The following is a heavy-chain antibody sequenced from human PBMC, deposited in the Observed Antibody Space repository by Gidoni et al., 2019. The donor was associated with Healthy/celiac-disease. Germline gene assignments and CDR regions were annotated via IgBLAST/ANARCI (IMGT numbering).Heavy chain of an antibody. Sequence: EVQLVESGGGLVKPGGSLRLSCAASGFTFSRYSLNWVRQAPGKGLEWVSSISSSSSYIYYADSVKGRFTISRDNAKNSLYLQMNSLRAEDTAVYYCARAGLGTAVDLDLYYYYMDVWGKGTTVTVSS. D-gene: IGHD2-8*02. J-gene: IGHJ6*03. CDR2: ISSSSSYI. V-gene: IGHV3-21*01. CDR1: GFTFSRYS. CDR3: ARAGLGTAVDLDLYYYYMDV.